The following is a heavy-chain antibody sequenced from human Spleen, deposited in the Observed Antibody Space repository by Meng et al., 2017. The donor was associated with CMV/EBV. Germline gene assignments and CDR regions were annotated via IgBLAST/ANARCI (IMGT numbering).Heavy chain of an antibody. Sequence: ASVKVSCKASGYTFITYYIHWVRQAPGQGLEWMGRINPDGGSTTYSQKFQGGVTLTSDTSTNTVYMELSRLRYEDTAVYYCAREGVDTAMGSYGMDVWGQGTTVTVSS. V-gene: IGHV1-46*01. CDR1: GYTFITYY. CDR2: INPDGGST. J-gene: IGHJ6*02. CDR3: AREGVDTAMGSYGMDV. D-gene: IGHD5-18*01.